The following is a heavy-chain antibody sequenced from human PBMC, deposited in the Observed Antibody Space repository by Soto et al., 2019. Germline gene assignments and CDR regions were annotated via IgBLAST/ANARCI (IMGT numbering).Heavy chain of an antibody. CDR2: ISGSGGTT. V-gene: IGHV3-23*01. D-gene: IGHD3-10*01. J-gene: IGHJ4*02. CDR1: GFTFTTRA. Sequence: GGSLRLSCAASGFTFTTRAMSWVRQAPGKGLQWVSGISGSGGTTYYADSVKGRLTISRDNSKNMLYLQMNSLRDDDTAVYYCATGTQNFDYWGRGTRVTVSS. CDR3: ATGTQNFDY.